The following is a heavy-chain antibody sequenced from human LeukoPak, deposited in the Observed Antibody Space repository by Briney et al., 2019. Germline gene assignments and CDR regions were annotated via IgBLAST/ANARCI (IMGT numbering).Heavy chain of an antibody. D-gene: IGHD2-15*01. CDR1: GFTVSSNF. J-gene: IGHJ3*02. CDR2: IYSGGST. CDR3: ARGGVVVAAIDAFDI. V-gene: IGHV3-66*01. Sequence: PGRSLRLSCAASGFTVSSNFMSWVRQAPGKGLEWVSLIYSGGSTYYADSVKGRFTISRDISKNTLFLQLNSLRAEDTAVYYCARGGVVVAAIDAFDIWGQGTLVTVSS.